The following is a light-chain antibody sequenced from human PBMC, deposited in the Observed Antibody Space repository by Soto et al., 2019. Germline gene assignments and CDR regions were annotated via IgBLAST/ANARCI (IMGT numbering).Light chain of an antibody. Sequence: EIVLTQSPGTLSLSPGERATLSCRSSQSVSSSSLAWYQQKRGQAPRLLIHGASSRATGIPDRFSGSGSGTDFTLTISRLEPEDFAVYYCQQYGGSPRTFGQGTKVDIK. J-gene: IGKJ1*01. CDR3: QQYGGSPRT. CDR2: GAS. V-gene: IGKV3-20*01. CDR1: QSVSSSS.